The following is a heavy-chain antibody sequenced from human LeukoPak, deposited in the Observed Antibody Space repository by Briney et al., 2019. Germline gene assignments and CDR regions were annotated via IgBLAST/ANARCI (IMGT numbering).Heavy chain of an antibody. CDR2: IKTDGSEK. CDR1: GFSFTSYW. CDR3: ARDYTGYFP. Sequence: GGSLRLSCAASGFSFTSYWMSWVRQAPGKGLEWVANIKTDGSEKYYVDSVKGRFTISRDNAKNSLYLQMNSLRAEDTSVYYCARDYTGYFPWGQGTLVIVSS. D-gene: IGHD3-9*01. J-gene: IGHJ5*02. V-gene: IGHV3-7*03.